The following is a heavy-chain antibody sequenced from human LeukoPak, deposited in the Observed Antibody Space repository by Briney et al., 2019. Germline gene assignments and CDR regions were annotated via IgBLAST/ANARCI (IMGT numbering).Heavy chain of an antibody. Sequence: SETLSLTCSVSGGSISSYYWSWLRQPPGRGLEWLGYIYYSGSTNYNPSLKSRVTISVDTSKNQFSLKLSSVTAADTAVYYCARGQKLRYFDWLPPYFDYWGQGTLVTVSS. V-gene: IGHV4-59*01. D-gene: IGHD3-9*01. CDR3: ARGQKLRYFDWLPPYFDY. CDR2: IYYSGST. J-gene: IGHJ4*02. CDR1: GGSISSYY.